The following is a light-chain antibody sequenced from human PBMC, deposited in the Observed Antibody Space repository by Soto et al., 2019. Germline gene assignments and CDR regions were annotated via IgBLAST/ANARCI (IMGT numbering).Light chain of an antibody. CDR3: QQYGSSPPLS. V-gene: IGKV3-20*01. CDR1: QSVTSSY. CDR2: GAS. J-gene: IGKJ4*01. Sequence: EIVLTQSPGTLSLSPGERATLSCRASQSVTSSYLAWYQQKPCQAPRLLIYGASSRATGIPDRFSGSGSGTDFTLTISRLEPEDFAVYYCQQYGSSPPLSFGGGTEVEIK.